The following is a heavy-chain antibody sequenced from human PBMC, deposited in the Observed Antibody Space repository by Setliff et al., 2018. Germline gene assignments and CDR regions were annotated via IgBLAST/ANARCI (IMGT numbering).Heavy chain of an antibody. CDR3: ASSSGWIPWIQH. D-gene: IGHD3-10*01. V-gene: IGHV3-43*01. J-gene: IGHJ1*01. Sequence: PGGSLRLSCAASGFNFENYIMHWVRQVPGKGLEWVSLISWDGGSTYYADSVKGRFTISRDNAKNSLFLQMNNLRAEDTALYYCASSSGWIPWIQHWGPGTLVTVSS. CDR1: GFNFENYI. CDR2: ISWDGGST.